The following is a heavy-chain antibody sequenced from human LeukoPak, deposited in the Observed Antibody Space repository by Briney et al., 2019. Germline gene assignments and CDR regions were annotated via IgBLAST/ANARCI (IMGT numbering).Heavy chain of an antibody. J-gene: IGHJ4*02. D-gene: IGHD3-22*01. CDR1: GFTFSDYY. CDR2: ISSSGSTI. Sequence: GGSLRLSCAASGFTFSDYYMSWIRQAPGKGLEWVSYISSSGSTIYYADSVKGRFTISRDNAKNSLYLQMNSLRAEDTAVYYCASGSDYYDSSGHQDYWGQGTLVTVSS. CDR3: ASGSDYYDSSGHQDY. V-gene: IGHV3-11*01.